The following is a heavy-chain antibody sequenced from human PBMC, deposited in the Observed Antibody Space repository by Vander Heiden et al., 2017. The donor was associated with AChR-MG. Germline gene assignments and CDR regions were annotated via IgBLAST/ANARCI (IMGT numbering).Heavy chain of an antibody. CDR2: INHTGST. CDR1: GGSFSSHY. Sequence: VQLQQWGAGLLKPSETLSLTCGVPGGSFSSHYWTWLRQTPGKGLEWIGEINHTGSTNRNPSLESRVTLSIDTSKKQFSLKLSSVTAADTAVYFCARRGYYDGTSYYYYWGQGTLVTVSS. D-gene: IGHD3-22*01. CDR3: ARRGYYDGTSYYYY. J-gene: IGHJ4*02. V-gene: IGHV4-34*01.